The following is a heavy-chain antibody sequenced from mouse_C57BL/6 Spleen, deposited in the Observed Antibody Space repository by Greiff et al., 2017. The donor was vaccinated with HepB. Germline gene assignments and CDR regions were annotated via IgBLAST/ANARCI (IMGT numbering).Heavy chain of an antibody. CDR3: TRERKLTGTRAMDY. V-gene: IGHV5-9-1*02. D-gene: IGHD4-1*01. CDR2: ISSGGDYI. Sequence: EVKVVESGEGLVKPGGSLKLSCAASGFTFSSYAMSWVRQTPEKRLEWVAYISSGGDYIYYADTVKGRFTISRDNARNTLYLQMSSLKSEDTAMYYCTRERKLTGTRAMDYWGQGTSVTVSS. J-gene: IGHJ4*01. CDR1: GFTFSSYA.